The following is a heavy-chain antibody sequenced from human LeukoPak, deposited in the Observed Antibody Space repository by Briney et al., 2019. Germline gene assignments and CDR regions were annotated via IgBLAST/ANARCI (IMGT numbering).Heavy chain of an antibody. Sequence: GGSLRLSCAASGFTFSSYSMSWVRQAPGKGLEWVASTHQYGGENHYADSVKGRFTISRDNAKNSLYLQMNSLRAEDTAVYYCARDRRVRVSDYWGQGTLVTVSS. CDR2: THQYGGEN. CDR3: ARDRRVRVSDY. V-gene: IGHV3-7*03. CDR1: GFTFSSYS. D-gene: IGHD3-9*01. J-gene: IGHJ4*02.